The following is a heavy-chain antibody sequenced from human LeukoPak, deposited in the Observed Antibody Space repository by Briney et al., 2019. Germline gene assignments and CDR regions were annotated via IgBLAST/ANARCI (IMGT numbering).Heavy chain of an antibody. CDR2: ISSSSSYI. CDR1: GFTFSSYS. D-gene: IGHD1-26*01. V-gene: IGHV3-21*01. Sequence: GGSLRLSCAASGFTFSSYSMNWVRQAPGKGLEWVSSISSSSSYIYYADSVKGRFTISRDNAKNSLYPQMNSLRAEDTAVYYCARAVGATTLDYWGQGTLVTVSS. J-gene: IGHJ4*02. CDR3: ARAVGATTLDY.